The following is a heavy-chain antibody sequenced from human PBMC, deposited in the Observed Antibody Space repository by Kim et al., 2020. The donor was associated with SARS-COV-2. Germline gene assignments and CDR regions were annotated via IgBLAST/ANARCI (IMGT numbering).Heavy chain of an antibody. D-gene: IGHD2-2*01. Sequence: GGSLRLSCAASGFTFSSYAMSWVRQAPGKGLEWVSAISGSGGSTYYADSVKGRFTISRDNSKNTLYLQMNSLRAEDTAVYYCAKKVPAARMWGGYVIDVWRQETTVTVSS. V-gene: IGHV3-23*01. CDR1: GFTFSSYA. CDR2: ISGSGGST. CDR3: AKKVPAARMWGGYVIDV. J-gene: IGHJ6*02.